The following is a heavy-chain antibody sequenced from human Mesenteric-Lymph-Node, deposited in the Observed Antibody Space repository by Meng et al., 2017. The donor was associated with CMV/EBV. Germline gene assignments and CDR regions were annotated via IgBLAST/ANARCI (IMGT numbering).Heavy chain of an antibody. J-gene: IGHJ4*02. CDR3: ARGWNAPSY. D-gene: IGHD1-1*01. Sequence: GGSLRLSCAASGFTISTYWMIRVRQAPGKGLEWVANIKQDGTEKYYVDSLKGRFTISRDNAKNSLYLQMNSLRAEDTAVYYCARGWNAPSYWGQGTLVTVSS. V-gene: IGHV3-7*01. CDR1: GFTISTYW. CDR2: IKQDGTEK.